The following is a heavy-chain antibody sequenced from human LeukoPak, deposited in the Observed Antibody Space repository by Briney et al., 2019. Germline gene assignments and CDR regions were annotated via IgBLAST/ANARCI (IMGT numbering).Heavy chain of an antibody. J-gene: IGHJ2*01. CDR3: TKEFCGSRAACAGGSYYDF. D-gene: IGHD2-15*01. Sequence: PGGSLRLSCAASGFTFSKHDFPWVRQAPGKGLEWVAAIDVKDETYSADSGKGRFTISREDAANSLYLQMRSLGAGDTALYYCTKEFCGSRAACAGGSYYDFWGRGALVTVSS. CDR2: IDVKDET. CDR1: GFTFSKHD. V-gene: IGHV3-13*01.